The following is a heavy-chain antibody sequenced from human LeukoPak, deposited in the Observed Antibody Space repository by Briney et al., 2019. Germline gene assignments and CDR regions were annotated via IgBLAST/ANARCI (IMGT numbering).Heavy chain of an antibody. J-gene: IGHJ4*02. V-gene: IGHV3-23*01. CDR3: AKTSPGYTYGLLDY. CDR1: GFTVSNNY. D-gene: IGHD5-18*01. Sequence: RTGGSLRLSCAASGFTVSNNYMSWVRQAPGKGLEWVSCISNSGGTTYHADSVKGRFAISRDTSKNTLYLQMNSLRVEDTAVYYCAKTSPGYTYGLLDYWGQGTLVTVSS. CDR2: ISNSGGTT.